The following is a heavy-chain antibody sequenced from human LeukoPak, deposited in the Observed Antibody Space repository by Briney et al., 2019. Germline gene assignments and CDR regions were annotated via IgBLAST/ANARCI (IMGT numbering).Heavy chain of an antibody. Sequence: PSETLSLTCTVSGGSISSYYWSWIRQPPGKGLEWIGYIYYSGTINYNPSLKSRVTISVDTSKNQFSLKLSSVTAADTAVYYCARACTYSSSWYFDYWGQGTLVTVSS. J-gene: IGHJ4*02. CDR2: IYYSGTI. V-gene: IGHV4-59*08. CDR3: ARACTYSSSWYFDY. CDR1: GGSISSYY. D-gene: IGHD6-13*01.